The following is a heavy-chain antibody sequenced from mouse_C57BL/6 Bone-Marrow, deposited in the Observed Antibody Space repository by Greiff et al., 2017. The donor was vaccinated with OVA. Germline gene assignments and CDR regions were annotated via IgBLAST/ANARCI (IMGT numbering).Heavy chain of an antibody. CDR3: ARAPYYYYCSSCCFDY. J-gene: IGHJ2*01. V-gene: IGHV14-3*01. D-gene: IGHD1-1*01. Sequence: VQLQQSVAELVRPGASVKLSCTASGFNIKNTYMHWVKQRPEQGLEWIGRIDPANGNTKYAPKFQGKATITADTSSNTAYLQLSSLTSEDTAIYYCARAPYYYYCSSCCFDYWGQGTTLTVSS. CDR2: IDPANGNT. CDR1: GFNIKNTY.